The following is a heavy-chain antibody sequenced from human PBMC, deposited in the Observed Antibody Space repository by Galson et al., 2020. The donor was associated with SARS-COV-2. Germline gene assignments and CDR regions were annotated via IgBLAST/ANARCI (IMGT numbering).Heavy chain of an antibody. J-gene: IGHJ4*02. V-gene: IGHV1-18*01. D-gene: IGHD6-19*01. CDR3: AIAVAGRLCFDY. Sequence: ASVKVSCKASRYTFTSYGLSWVRQAPGQGLEWMGWISAYNGNTNYAQKLQGRVTMTTDTSTSTAYMELRSLRSDDTAVYYCAIAVAGRLCFDYWGQGTLVTVSS. CDR2: ISAYNGNT. CDR1: RYTFTSYG.